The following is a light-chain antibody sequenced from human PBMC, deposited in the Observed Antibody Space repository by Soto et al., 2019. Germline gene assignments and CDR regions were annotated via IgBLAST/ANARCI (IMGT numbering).Light chain of an antibody. CDR1: QDTSHY. Sequence: DIEISQSPSSLSASVRHRVTITCQGLQDTSHYLNFYQQKPGKAPNXXIYAASNLDTGVPSRLSGSGSGTDFTFTISSLQPEYIVKYYCQQYDNFTITFGQGTRLEI. V-gene: IGKV1-33*01. J-gene: IGKJ5*01. CDR3: QQYDNFTIT. CDR2: AAS.